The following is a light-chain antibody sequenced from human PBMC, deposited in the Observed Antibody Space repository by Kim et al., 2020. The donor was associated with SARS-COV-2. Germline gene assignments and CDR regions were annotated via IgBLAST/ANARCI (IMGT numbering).Light chain of an antibody. Sequence: EIVLTQSPATLSLSPGERATLSCRASQSVSSYLAWYQQKPGQAPRLLIYDASNRATGIPARFSGSGSGTDFTLTISSLEPEDFAVYYCQQRSNWPPFTFGGGTKLDI. CDR2: DAS. J-gene: IGKJ4*01. V-gene: IGKV3-11*01. CDR3: QQRSNWPPFT. CDR1: QSVSSY.